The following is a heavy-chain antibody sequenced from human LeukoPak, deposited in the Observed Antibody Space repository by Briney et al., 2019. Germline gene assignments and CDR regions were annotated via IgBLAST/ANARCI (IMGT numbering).Heavy chain of an antibody. J-gene: IGHJ4*02. Sequence: SETLSLTCTVSGGSISNYYWTWIRQPPGKGLEWIGYIYCSGTTNYNPSLKSRVTISVDTSKNQFSLRLSSLTAADTAVYYCARGGVAEYVYWGQGTLVTVSS. CDR3: ARGGVAEYVY. D-gene: IGHD3-16*01. CDR1: GGSISNYY. V-gene: IGHV4-59*01. CDR2: IYCSGTT.